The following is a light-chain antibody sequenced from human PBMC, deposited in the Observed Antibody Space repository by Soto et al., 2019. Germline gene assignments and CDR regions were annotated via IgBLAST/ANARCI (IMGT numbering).Light chain of an antibody. J-gene: IGKJ4*01. CDR1: QGISHC. Sequence: DIQMTQSPSSVSASVGDRVTITCRASQGISHCLAWFQQIPGEAPRLLIYTASSLHSGVPSRFSGSGSGTDFTLTISSLQPEDFETYYCHQGNSFPLTFGGGTRVEI. V-gene: IGKV1-12*01. CDR2: TAS. CDR3: HQGNSFPLT.